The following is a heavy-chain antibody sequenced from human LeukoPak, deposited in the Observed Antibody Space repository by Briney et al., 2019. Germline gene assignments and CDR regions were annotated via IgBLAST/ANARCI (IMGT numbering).Heavy chain of an antibody. J-gene: IGHJ4*02. CDR2: ITITSNYI. CDR1: GFTFSSYT. Sequence: GGSLRLSCAASGFTFSSYTMNWVRQAPGKGLEWVSSITITSNYIHYADSVKGRFTISRDNAKKSLFLQMNSLRVEDTAVYYCARGSVIYFFDYWGQGTLVTVAS. D-gene: IGHD2/OR15-2a*01. V-gene: IGHV3-21*01. CDR3: ARGSVIYFFDY.